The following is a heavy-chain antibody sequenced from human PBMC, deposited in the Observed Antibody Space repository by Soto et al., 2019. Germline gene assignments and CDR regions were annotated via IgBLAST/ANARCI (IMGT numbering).Heavy chain of an antibody. J-gene: IGHJ3*02. V-gene: IGHV4-31*03. D-gene: IGHD2-21*02. CDR1: GGSISSGGYY. Sequence: PSETLSLTCTVSGGSISSGGYYWSWIRQHPGKGLEWIGYIYYSGSTYYNPSLKSRVTISVDTSKNQFSLKLSSVTAADTAVYYCERFGVTAILGVAFDIWCQGIMVTVS. CDR3: ERFGVTAILGVAFDI. CDR2: IYYSGST.